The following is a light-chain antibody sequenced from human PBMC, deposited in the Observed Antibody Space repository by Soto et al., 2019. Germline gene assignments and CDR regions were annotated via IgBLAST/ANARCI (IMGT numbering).Light chain of an antibody. CDR2: DVS. CDR1: LSSSSP. V-gene: IGKV3-11*01. J-gene: IGKJ4*01. Sequence: EIVLTQSPATLSLSPGERATLSCRAGLSSSSPLAWYQQKPGQAPRLLLYDVSERAPGIPARFSGSGSGTDFTLTISSLEPEDFATYYCQQRGDLPPFPLTFGGGTKVVLK. CDR3: QQRGDLPPFPLT.